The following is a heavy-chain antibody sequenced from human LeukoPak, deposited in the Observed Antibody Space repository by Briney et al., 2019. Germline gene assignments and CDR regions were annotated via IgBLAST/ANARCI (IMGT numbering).Heavy chain of an antibody. Sequence: GGSLRLSCAASGFTFSSYAMSWVRQAPGKGLEWVSGISGSGDSINYADSVKGRFTISRDNSKHTLHLQMNSLRAEDTAVYYCAKDTLGATGDYWGQGTLVTVSS. J-gene: IGHJ4*02. CDR2: ISGSGDSI. V-gene: IGHV3-23*01. CDR1: GFTFSSYA. D-gene: IGHD1-26*01. CDR3: AKDTLGATGDY.